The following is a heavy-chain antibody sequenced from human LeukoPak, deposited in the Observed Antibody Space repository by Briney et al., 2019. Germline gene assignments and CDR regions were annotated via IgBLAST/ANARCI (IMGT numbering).Heavy chain of an antibody. V-gene: IGHV4-38-2*02. J-gene: IGHJ4*01. D-gene: IGHD3-3*01. CDR2: LYHSGKT. CDR3: ARDDYDFWSAYYLY. Sequence: SETLSLTCTVSGYSISSGYYWGWIRQPPGKGLEWIGSLYHSGKTYYNPSLKSRVTISVDTSKNQFSLKLSSVTAADTAVYYCARDDYDFWSAYYLYWGQGTLVTVSS. CDR1: GYSISSGYY.